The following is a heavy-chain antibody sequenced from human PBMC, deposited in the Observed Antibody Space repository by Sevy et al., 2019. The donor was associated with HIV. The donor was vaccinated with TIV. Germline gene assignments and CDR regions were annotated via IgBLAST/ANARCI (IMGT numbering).Heavy chain of an antibody. J-gene: IGHJ5*02. CDR2: IMPIFGSA. D-gene: IGHD3-16*01. CDR3: ARGGGLSPHHWLDP. Sequence: ASVKVSCKASGGTFSSYGITWVRQAPGQRLEWMGEIMPIFGSANYGQTFQGRVTMTAGQSTSTAYMELNSLRSDDTAVYYCARGGGLSPHHWLDPWGQGTLVTVSS. CDR1: GGTFSSYG. V-gene: IGHV1-69*13.